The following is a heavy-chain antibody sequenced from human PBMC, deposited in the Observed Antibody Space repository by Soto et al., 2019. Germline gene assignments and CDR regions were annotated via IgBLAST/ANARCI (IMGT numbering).Heavy chain of an antibody. D-gene: IGHD2-21*01. V-gene: IGHV4-39*01. CDR1: VVSITTSSYF. Sequence: SETLSLTCTVSVVSITTSSYFWGWIRQPPGKGLEWIGSVYYSWSTYYNPSLKSRDTMSVDTSKNQFSQKLTSVSAADTAVYYCPNTLRGEYYFFHFWGQGSLVTVYS. CDR2: VYYSWST. CDR3: PNTLRGEYYFFHF. J-gene: IGHJ1*01.